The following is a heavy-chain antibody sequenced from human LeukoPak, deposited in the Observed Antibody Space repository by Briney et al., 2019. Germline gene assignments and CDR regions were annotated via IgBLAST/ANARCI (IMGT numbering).Heavy chain of an antibody. CDR2: IYYSGST. V-gene: IGHV4-59*01. D-gene: IGHD3-16*02. CDR3: ARGLKELSYYYFDY. J-gene: IGHJ4*02. CDR1: GGSISSYY. Sequence: SETLSLTCTVSGGSISSYYWSWIRQPPGKGLEWIGYIYYSGSTNYNPSLKRRVTISVDTSKNQFSLKLSSVTAADTAVYYCARGLKELSYYYFDYWGQGTLVTVSS.